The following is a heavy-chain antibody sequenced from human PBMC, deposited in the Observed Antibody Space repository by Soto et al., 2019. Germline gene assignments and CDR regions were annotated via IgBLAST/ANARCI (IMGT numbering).Heavy chain of an antibody. CDR1: GDSVSSNGAA. Sequence: SQTLSLTCAISGDSVSSNGAAWNWIRQSPSRGLEWLGRTYYRSRWYSDYAPSVKSRITVNPDTSQNQFSLQLNSVTPEDTAIYYCARGPPGFHSAFDSWGQGTQVTVSS. D-gene: IGHD4-4*01. CDR3: ARGPPGFHSAFDS. V-gene: IGHV6-1*01. J-gene: IGHJ4*02. CDR2: TYYRSRWYS.